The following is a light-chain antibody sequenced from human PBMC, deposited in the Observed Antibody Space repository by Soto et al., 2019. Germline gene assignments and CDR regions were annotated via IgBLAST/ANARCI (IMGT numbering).Light chain of an antibody. CDR2: DVS. V-gene: IGLV2-11*01. CDR3: CSYAGSYTVRV. CDR1: SSDVGGYNY. J-gene: IGLJ2*01. Sequence: QSVLTQPRSVSGSPGQSVTISCTGTSSDVGGYNYVSWYQQHPGKAPKLMIYDVSKRPSGVPDRFSGSKSGNTASLTISGLQAEDEADYYCCSYAGSYTVRVFGGGTKVTVL.